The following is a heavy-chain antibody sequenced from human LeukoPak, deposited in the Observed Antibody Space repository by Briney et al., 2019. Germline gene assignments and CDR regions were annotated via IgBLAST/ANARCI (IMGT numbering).Heavy chain of an antibody. Sequence: PSETLSLTCAVYGGSFSGYYWSWIRQPPGKGLEWIGEINHSGSTNYNPSLKSRVTISVDTSKNQFSLKLSSVTAADTAVYYCARGPLRNPYYYDSSGYYAYWGQGTLVTVSS. D-gene: IGHD3-22*01. CDR1: GGSFSGYY. V-gene: IGHV4-34*01. CDR3: ARGPLRNPYYYDSSGYYAY. CDR2: INHSGST. J-gene: IGHJ4*02.